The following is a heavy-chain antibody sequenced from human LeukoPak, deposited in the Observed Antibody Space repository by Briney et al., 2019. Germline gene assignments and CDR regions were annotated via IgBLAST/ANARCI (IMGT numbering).Heavy chain of an antibody. CDR1: GFTFSSYA. CDR2: ISWNSGSI. CDR3: AKGLHYDFWSGYYI. J-gene: IGHJ4*02. V-gene: IGHV3-9*03. D-gene: IGHD3-3*01. Sequence: GGSLRLSCAASGFTFSSYAMSWVRQAPGKGLEWVSGISWNSGSIGYADSVKGRFTISRDNAKNSLYLQMNSLRAEDMALYYCAKGLHYDFWSGYYIRGQGTLVTVSS.